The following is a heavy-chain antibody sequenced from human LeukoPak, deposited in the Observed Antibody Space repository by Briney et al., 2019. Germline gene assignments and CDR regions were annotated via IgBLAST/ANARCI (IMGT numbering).Heavy chain of an antibody. D-gene: IGHD6-25*01. J-gene: IGHJ1*01. CDR3: VPALAAAAQH. Sequence: GEALRLSCSASGFTFSSYAMHWVRQAPGKGLEYVSAINSYWGSTYYADSVKGRFTISRDNSRNTLYLQMNSLRAEDTAVYYCVPALAAAAQHWGQGTLVTVSS. V-gene: IGHV3-64D*09. CDR2: INSYWGST. CDR1: GFTFSSYA.